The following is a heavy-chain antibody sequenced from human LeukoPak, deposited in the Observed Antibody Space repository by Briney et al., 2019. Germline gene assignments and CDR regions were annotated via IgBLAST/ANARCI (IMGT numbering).Heavy chain of an antibody. J-gene: IGHJ4*02. V-gene: IGHV4-34*01. CDR2: INHSGST. CDR3: ARGSTIFGVVWYYFDY. CDR1: GGSFSGYY. D-gene: IGHD3-3*01. Sequence: SETLSLTCAVYGGSFSGYYWSWIRQPPGKGLEWIGEINHSGSTNYNPSLKSRVTISVDTSKNQFSLKLSSVTAADTAVYYCARGSTIFGVVWYYFDYWGQGTLVIVSS.